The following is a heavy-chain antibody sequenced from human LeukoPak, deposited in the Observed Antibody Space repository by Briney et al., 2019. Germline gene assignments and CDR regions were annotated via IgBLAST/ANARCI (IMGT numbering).Heavy chain of an antibody. J-gene: IGHJ4*02. V-gene: IGHV3-23*01. CDR3: AKGDSSGYYFEDDYFDY. Sequence: GGSLRLSCAASGFTFSSYAMSWVRQAPGKGLEWVSTISGSGGSTYYADSVKGRFTISRDNSKNTLYLQMNSLRAEDTAVYYCAKGDSSGYYFEDDYFDYWGQGTLVTVSS. CDR2: ISGSGGST. D-gene: IGHD3-22*01. CDR1: GFTFSSYA.